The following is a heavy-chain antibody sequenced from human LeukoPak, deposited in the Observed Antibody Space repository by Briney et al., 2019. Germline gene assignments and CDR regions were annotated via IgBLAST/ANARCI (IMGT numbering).Heavy chain of an antibody. J-gene: IGHJ5*02. CDR1: GGSISSYY. V-gene: IGHV4-59*01. Sequence: SETLSLTCTVSGGSISSYYWSWIRQPPGKGLEWIGYIYYSGSTNYNPSLKSRVTISVDTSKNQFSLKLSSVTAADTAVYYCARGLGDHYDSIKTRFDPWGQGTLVTVSS. CDR3: ARGLGDHYDSIKTRFDP. CDR2: IYYSGST. D-gene: IGHD3-22*01.